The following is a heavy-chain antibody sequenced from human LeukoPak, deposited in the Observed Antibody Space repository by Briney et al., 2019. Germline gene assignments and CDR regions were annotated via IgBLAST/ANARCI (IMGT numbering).Heavy chain of an antibody. CDR3: ARDDYYDSGSANYPYYFDY. Sequence: SVKVSCTASGGTFSSYAISWVRQAPGQGLEWMGGIIPIFGTANYAQKFQGRVTITADESTSTAYMELSSPRSEDTAVYYCARDDYYDSGSANYPYYFDYWGQGTLVTVSS. CDR2: IIPIFGTA. D-gene: IGHD3-10*01. CDR1: GGTFSSYA. V-gene: IGHV1-69*13. J-gene: IGHJ4*02.